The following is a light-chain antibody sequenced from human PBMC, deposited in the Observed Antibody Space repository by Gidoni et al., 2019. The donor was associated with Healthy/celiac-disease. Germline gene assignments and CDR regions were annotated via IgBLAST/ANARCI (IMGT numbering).Light chain of an antibody. J-gene: IGLJ3*02. CDR1: SSNIGRNY. CDR2: RNN. V-gene: IGLV1-47*01. CDR3: AAWDDSLSGHWV. Sequence: QSVLTQPPSASGAPGQRVTIPCSGSSSNIGRNYGYWYQPLPGTAPKLLIYRNNQRPSGVPDRFSGSKSGTSASLAISGLRSEDEADYYCAAWDDSLSGHWVFGGGTKLTVL.